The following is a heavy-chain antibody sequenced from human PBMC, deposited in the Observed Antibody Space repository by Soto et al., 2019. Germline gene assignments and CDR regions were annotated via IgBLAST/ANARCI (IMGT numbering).Heavy chain of an antibody. J-gene: IGHJ6*02. D-gene: IGHD2-15*01. CDR2: IYWDDDK. V-gene: IGHV2-5*02. CDR1: GFSLSTSGVG. Sequence: QITLKESGPTLVKPTQTLTLTCTFSGFSLSTSGVGVGWIRQPPGKALEWLALIYWDDDKRYSPSLTSRVTITKDPSKHPVVLTMTNMDPVDTATYYCAHVLVVVATYGMDVWGQGTTVTVSS. CDR3: AHVLVVVATYGMDV.